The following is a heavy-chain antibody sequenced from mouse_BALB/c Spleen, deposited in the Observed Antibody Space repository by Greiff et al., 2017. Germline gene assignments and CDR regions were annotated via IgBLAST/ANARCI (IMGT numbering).Heavy chain of an antibody. D-gene: IGHD2-2*01. CDR2: IWSGGST. J-gene: IGHJ3*01. CDR1: GFSLTSYG. CDR3: ARRGDGYGFAY. Sequence: QVQLKESGPGLVQPSQSLSITCTVSGFSLTSYGVHWVRQSPGKGLEWLGVIWSGGSTDYNAAFISRLSISKDNSKSQVFFKMNSLQANDTAIYYCARRGDGYGFAYWGQGTLVTVSA. V-gene: IGHV2-2*02.